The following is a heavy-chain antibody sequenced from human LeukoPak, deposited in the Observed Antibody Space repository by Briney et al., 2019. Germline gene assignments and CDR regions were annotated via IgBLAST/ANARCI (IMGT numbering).Heavy chain of an antibody. CDR2: IYYSGST. CDR1: GGSISSGGYY. D-gene: IGHD3-3*01. CDR3: ARRSQKKDSFGVVIRFLDY. V-gene: IGHV4-39*01. J-gene: IGHJ4*02. Sequence: SETLSLTCTVSGGSISSGGYYWSWIRQHPGKGLEWIGYIYYSGSTYYNPSLKSRVTISVDTSKNQFSLKPSSVTAADTAVYYCARRSQKKDSFGVVIRFLDYWGQGTLVTVSS.